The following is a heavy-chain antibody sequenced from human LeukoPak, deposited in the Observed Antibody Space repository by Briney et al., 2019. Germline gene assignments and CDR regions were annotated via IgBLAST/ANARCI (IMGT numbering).Heavy chain of an antibody. CDR2: IYSTGST. D-gene: IGHD1-1*01. J-gene: IGHJ4*02. Sequence: SETLSLTCTVSGASISSSSFYWGWIRQPPRKGLEGIGTIYSTGSTYYNPSLKSRVTISVDTSKNQFSLRLSSVTAADTAVYYCARRGTGGRSVDCWGQGTLVTVSS. CDR3: ARRGTGGRSVDC. CDR1: GASISSSSFY. V-gene: IGHV4-39*01.